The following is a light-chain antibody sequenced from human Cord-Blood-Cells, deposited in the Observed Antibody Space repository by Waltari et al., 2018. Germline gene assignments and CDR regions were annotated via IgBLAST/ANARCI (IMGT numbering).Light chain of an antibody. V-gene: IGKV1-33*01. Sequence: DIQMTQSPSSLSASVGDRVTITCQASQDISNYLNWYQQKPGKAPKLLIYDASNLETGVPSMLSGSGSGTDFTFTISSLQPEDIATYYCQQYDNLPPYTFGQGTKLEIK. J-gene: IGKJ2*01. CDR3: QQYDNLPPYT. CDR2: DAS. CDR1: QDISNY.